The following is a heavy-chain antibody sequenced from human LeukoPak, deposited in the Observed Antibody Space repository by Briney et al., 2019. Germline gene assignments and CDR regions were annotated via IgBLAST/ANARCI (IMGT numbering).Heavy chain of an antibody. V-gene: IGHV1-18*01. CDR1: GYTFTSYG. CDR3: ARVGYCSGGSCYSFWFDP. J-gene: IGHJ5*02. D-gene: IGHD2-15*01. Sequence: GASVKVSCKASGYTFTSYGISWVRQAPGQGLEWMGWISAYNGNTNYAQKLQGRVTMTTDTSTSTAYMELRSLRSDDTAVYYCARVGYCSGGSCYSFWFDPWGQGTLVTVSS. CDR2: ISAYNGNT.